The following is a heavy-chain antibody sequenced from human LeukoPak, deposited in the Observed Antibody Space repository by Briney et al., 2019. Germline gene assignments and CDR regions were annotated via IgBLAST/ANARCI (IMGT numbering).Heavy chain of an antibody. V-gene: IGHV4-34*01. CDR3: ARARHSGSYFVGY. CDR1: GGSFSGYY. CDR2: INHSGST. J-gene: IGHJ4*02. D-gene: IGHD1-26*01. Sequence: PSETLSLTCAVYGGSFSGYYWSWIRQPPGKGLEWIGEINHSGSTNYNPSLKSRVTISVETSKNQFSLKLSSVTAADTAGYYCARARHSGSYFVGYWGQGTLVTVSS.